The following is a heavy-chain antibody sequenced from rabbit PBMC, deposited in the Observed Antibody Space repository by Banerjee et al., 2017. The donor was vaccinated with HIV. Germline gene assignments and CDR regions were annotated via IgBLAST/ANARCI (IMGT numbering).Heavy chain of an antibody. V-gene: IGHV1S40*01. Sequence: QSLEESGGDLVKPEGSLTLTCTASGFSFNNKYVMCWVRQAPGKGLEWIACINTSSGNTVYASWAKGRFTISKTSSTTVTLQMTSLTAADTATYFCARDANDSTYAPNLWGQGTLVTVS. CDR3: ARDANDSTYAPNL. CDR1: GFSFNNKYV. J-gene: IGHJ4*01. D-gene: IGHD6-1*01. CDR2: INTSSGNT.